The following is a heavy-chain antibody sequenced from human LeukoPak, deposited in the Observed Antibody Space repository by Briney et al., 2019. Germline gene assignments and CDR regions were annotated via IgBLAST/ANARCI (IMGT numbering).Heavy chain of an antibody. D-gene: IGHD1-26*01. Sequence: ASVKVSCKASGYTFTSYGISWVRQAPGQGLEWMGWINPNSGGTNYAQKFQGRVTMTRDTSISTAYMELSRLRSDDTAVYYCARTTWEYNWFDPWGQGTLVTVSS. V-gene: IGHV1-2*02. CDR3: ARTTWEYNWFDP. J-gene: IGHJ5*02. CDR1: GYTFTSYG. CDR2: INPNSGGT.